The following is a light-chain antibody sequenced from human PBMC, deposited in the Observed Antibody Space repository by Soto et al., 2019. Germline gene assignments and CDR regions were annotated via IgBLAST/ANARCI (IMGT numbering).Light chain of an antibody. J-gene: IGKJ3*01. V-gene: IGKV1D-16*01. CDR2: AAS. CDR3: QQYSSFPFS. CDR1: EYVSSE. Sequence: DIQMTQSPSSLSASVGDRVTITCRATEYVSSELAWYQQRPGKAPKSLIYAASTLQRGVPARFSGSGSGTNFTLNISSLQPEDFATYYCQQYSSFPFSFGPGTTVDIK.